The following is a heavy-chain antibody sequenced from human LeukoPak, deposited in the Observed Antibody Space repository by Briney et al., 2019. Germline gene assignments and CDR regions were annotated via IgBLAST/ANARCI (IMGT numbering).Heavy chain of an antibody. D-gene: IGHD6-25*01. CDR3: ARDLVAAATTGGYYFEY. J-gene: IGHJ4*02. CDR1: GFMFTDYY. V-gene: IGHV3-11*05. CDR2: ISPSSAYT. Sequence: PGGSLRLSCAASGFMFTDYYMSWFRQTPGKGLEWLSYISPSSAYTNFADSVKGRFTISRDNAKNPLYLQMNSLRVEDTAVYYCARDLVAAATTGGYYFEYWGQGTLVTVSS.